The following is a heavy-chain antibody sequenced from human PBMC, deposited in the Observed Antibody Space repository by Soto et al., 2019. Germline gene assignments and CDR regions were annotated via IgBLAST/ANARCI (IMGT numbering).Heavy chain of an antibody. CDR1: GFTFSSYS. J-gene: IGHJ4*02. V-gene: IGHV3-64D*08. Sequence: GGSLRLSCSASGFTFSSYSMHWVRQAPGKGLEYVSAISTHGGTTYYADSVKGRFSVSRDNSQNTLYLQMSSLRVEDTAVYYCVKRWSSSEPDYWGQGTLVTVSS. CDR3: VKRWSSSEPDY. CDR2: ISTHGGTT. D-gene: IGHD6-6*01.